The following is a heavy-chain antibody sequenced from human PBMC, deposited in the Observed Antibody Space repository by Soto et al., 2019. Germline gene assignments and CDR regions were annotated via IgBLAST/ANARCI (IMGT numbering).Heavy chain of an antibody. CDR1: GYTFTSYA. J-gene: IGHJ4*02. D-gene: IGHD4-17*01. Sequence: ASVKVSCKASGYTFTSYAVHWVCQAPGQRLQWMGWINVGHGNTKHSQKFQGRVTITRDTSASTAYMELNSLRSEDTAVYYCAREDGNYDYWGQGTLVTVSS. V-gene: IGHV1-3*01. CDR3: AREDGNYDY. CDR2: INVGHGNT.